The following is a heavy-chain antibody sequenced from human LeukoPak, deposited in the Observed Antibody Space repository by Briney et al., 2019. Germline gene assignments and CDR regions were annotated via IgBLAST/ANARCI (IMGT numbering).Heavy chain of an antibody. D-gene: IGHD3-22*01. CDR3: ARDPYYYDSSGYHNFDY. Sequence: GGSLRLSCAASGFTFSSYCMSWVRQAPGKGLEWVANIKQDGSEKYYVDSVKGRFTISRDNAKNSLYLQMNSLRAEDTAVYYCARDPYYYDSSGYHNFDYWGQGTLVTVSS. CDR2: IKQDGSEK. J-gene: IGHJ4*02. V-gene: IGHV3-7*01. CDR1: GFTFSSYC.